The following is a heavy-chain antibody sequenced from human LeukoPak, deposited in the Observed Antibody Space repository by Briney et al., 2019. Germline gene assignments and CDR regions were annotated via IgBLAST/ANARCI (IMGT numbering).Heavy chain of an antibody. V-gene: IGHV4-34*01. J-gene: IGHJ4*02. CDR2: INHSGST. CDR3: ARTDSSGYYVDY. D-gene: IGHD3-22*01. Sequence: SETLSLTCAVYGGSFSGYYWSWIRQPPGKGLEWIGEINHSGSTNYNPSLKSRVTISVDTSKNQFSLKLSSVTAADTAVYYCARTDSSGYYVDYWGQGTLVTVSS. CDR1: GGSFSGYY.